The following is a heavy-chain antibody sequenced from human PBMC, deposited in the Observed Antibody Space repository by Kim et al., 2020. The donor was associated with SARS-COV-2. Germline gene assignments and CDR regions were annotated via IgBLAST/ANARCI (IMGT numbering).Heavy chain of an antibody. Sequence: ASVKVSCKASGYTFTNYYIHWVRQAPGQGLEWIGIIDPSSGTTPYAPKFQGRVTMTRDTSTSTLYMQLSSLRSEDTAVYYCAGGPSYGSGSHYNFGHWGQGTLVTVSS. J-gene: IGHJ4*02. CDR1: GYTFTNYY. D-gene: IGHD3-10*01. CDR3: AGGPSYGSGSHYNFGH. CDR2: IDPSSGTT. V-gene: IGHV1-46*01.